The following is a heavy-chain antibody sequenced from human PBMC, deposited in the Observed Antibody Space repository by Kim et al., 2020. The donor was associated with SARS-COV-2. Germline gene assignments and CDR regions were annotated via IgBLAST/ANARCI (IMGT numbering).Heavy chain of an antibody. J-gene: IGHJ5*02. D-gene: IGHD2-8*01. Sequence: NKYYADSVKGRFTISRDNSKNTLYLQMNSLRAEDTAVYYCARDRLSNGATWGQGTLVTVSS. V-gene: IGHV3-30*01. CDR3: ARDRLSNGAT. CDR2: NK.